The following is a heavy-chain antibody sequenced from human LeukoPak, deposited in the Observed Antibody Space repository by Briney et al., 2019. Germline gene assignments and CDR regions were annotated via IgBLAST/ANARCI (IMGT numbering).Heavy chain of an antibody. CDR1: GGSISSSGYY. Sequence: TSETLSLTCTVSGGSISSSGYYWGCIRQPPGSGLEWNGSIFYSGSTYYNPYLKSRVTKSVDTSKNQFSLKLSSVTAADTAVYYCARVSGSYPDAFDVWGQGTMVTVSS. D-gene: IGHD1-26*01. V-gene: IGHV4-39*01. CDR3: ARVSGSYPDAFDV. J-gene: IGHJ3*01. CDR2: IFYSGST.